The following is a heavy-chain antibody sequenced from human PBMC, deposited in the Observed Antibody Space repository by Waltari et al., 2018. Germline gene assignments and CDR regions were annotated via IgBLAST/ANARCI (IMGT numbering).Heavy chain of an antibody. V-gene: IGHV3-21*01. CDR2: IYTSTNGFI. CDR1: GFSFKTYI. J-gene: IGHJ4*02. D-gene: IGHD6-6*01. Sequence: EGQLVESGGGLVKPGGSLRLACAAPGFSFKTYIMNWVRSAPGKGLEWLSSIYTSTNGFIYYAESVRGRFSVSRDNAMNSLYLEMNSLRAEDTAVYYCARSYDTSSPFDYWGQGTLVTVS. CDR3: ARSYDTSSPFDY.